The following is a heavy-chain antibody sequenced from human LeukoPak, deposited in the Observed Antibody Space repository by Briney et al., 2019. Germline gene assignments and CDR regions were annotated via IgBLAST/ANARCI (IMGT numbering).Heavy chain of an antibody. CDR1: GGSFSGFY. CDR2: INHSGYT. CDR3: ARGKGTVTF. D-gene: IGHD4-11*01. Sequence: SETLSLTCAVSGGSFSGFYWSWIRQFPGQGLEWIGEINHSGYTNYHPSLKSRVVISVDTSKEQFSLKLNSVTAADTAVYYCARGKGTVTFWAQGTVVSVSS. V-gene: IGHV4-34*01. J-gene: IGHJ4*02.